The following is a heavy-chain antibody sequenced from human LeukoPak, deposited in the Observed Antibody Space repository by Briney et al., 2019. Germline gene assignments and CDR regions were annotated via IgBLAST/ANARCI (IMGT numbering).Heavy chain of an antibody. J-gene: IGHJ4*02. V-gene: IGHV1-46*01. CDR3: AMGATVIYFDY. CDR2: INPSGGST. CDR1: GYTFTSYY. Sequence: ASVKVSCKASGYTFTSYYMHWVRQAPGQGLEWVGIINPSGGSTSYAQKFQGRVTMTRDTSTSTVYMELSSLRSEDTAVYYCAMGATVIYFDYWGQGTLVTVSS. D-gene: IGHD1-26*01.